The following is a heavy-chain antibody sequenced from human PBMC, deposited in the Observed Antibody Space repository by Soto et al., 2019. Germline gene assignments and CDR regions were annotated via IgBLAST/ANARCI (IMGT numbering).Heavy chain of an antibody. CDR1: GYTFSSYG. J-gene: IGHJ4*02. V-gene: IGHV1-18*01. CDR3: ARVGGSGPLTMVTQADY. D-gene: IGHD4-17*01. Sequence: QVQLVQSGAEVKKPGASVKVSCKASGYTFSSYGISWVRQAPGQGLEWMGWISGYNGNTNYAQKFDDRVIMTTDTSTSTAYMELRSLRSDDTAVYYCARVGGSGPLTMVTQADYWGQGTLVTVSS. CDR2: ISGYNGNT.